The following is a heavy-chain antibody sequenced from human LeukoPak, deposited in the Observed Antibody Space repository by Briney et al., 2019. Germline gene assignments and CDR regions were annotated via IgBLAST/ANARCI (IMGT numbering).Heavy chain of an antibody. V-gene: IGHV3-21*06. Sequence: PGGSLRLSCTASGLTISSYSMNWVRLAPGKGLEWVSSISNSGKYMYYTDSVKGRFTISRDSAKNSLYLQMNSLRAEDTAVYYCARDGGSGCHDYWGQGTLVTVSS. CDR1: GLTISSYS. J-gene: IGHJ4*02. CDR3: ARDGGSGCHDY. D-gene: IGHD3-10*01. CDR2: ISNSGKYM.